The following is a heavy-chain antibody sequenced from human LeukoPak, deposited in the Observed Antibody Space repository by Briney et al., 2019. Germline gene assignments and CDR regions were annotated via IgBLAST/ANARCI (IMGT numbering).Heavy chain of an antibody. CDR2: INHSGIT. D-gene: IGHD6-19*01. J-gene: IGHJ5*02. CDR3: ARVPGRIAVAGDWFDP. CDR1: GGSISSSSYY. V-gene: IGHV4-39*07. Sequence: SETLSLTCTLSGGSISSSSYYCGSIRQPPGKGLEWIGEINHSGITNYNPSLKSRVTISVDTSKNQFSLKLSSVTAADTAVYYCARVPGRIAVAGDWFDPWGQGTLVTVSS.